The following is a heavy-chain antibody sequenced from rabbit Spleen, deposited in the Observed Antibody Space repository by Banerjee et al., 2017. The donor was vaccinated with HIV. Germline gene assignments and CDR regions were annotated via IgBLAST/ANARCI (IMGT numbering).Heavy chain of an antibody. CDR3: ARDAGRGDYIDGVFNL. Sequence: QSLEESGGALVKPGASLTLTCKASGFSFSSGYDMCWVRQAPGKGLEWIACIYTGNSKTYYASWAKGRFTISKPSSTTVTLQMTSLTVADTATYFCARDAGRGDYIDGVFNLWGQGTLVTVS. D-gene: IGHD8-1*01. CDR1: GFSFSSGYD. J-gene: IGHJ4*01. V-gene: IGHV1S40*01. CDR2: IYTGNSKT.